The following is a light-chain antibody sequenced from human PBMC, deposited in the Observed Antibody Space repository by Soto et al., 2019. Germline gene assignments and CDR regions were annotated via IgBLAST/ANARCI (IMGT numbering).Light chain of an antibody. J-gene: IGLJ2*01. V-gene: IGLV2-14*01. CDR3: SSYTRDSTLV. CDR1: SSDVGGYTY. Sequence: QSALTQPASVSGSPGQSITISCTGTSSDVGGYTYVSWYQQHPGKAPKLMIYEVSNRPSGVSNRFSGSKSGNTASLTISGLQAEDEADYYCSSYTRDSTLVFGGGTKLTVL. CDR2: EVS.